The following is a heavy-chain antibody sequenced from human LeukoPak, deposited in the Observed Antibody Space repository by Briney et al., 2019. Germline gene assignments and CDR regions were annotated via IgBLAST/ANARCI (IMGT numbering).Heavy chain of an antibody. CDR2: IYYSGST. V-gene: IGHV4-39*07. CDR3: AREVGRNYYDSSGYLFDY. Sequence: SETLSLTCTVSGGSISSSSYYWGWIRQPPGKGLEWIGSIYYSGSTYYNPSLKSRVTISVDTSKNQFSLKLSSVTAADTAVYYCAREVGRNYYDSSGYLFDYWGQGTLVTVSS. D-gene: IGHD3-22*01. J-gene: IGHJ4*02. CDR1: GGSISSSSYY.